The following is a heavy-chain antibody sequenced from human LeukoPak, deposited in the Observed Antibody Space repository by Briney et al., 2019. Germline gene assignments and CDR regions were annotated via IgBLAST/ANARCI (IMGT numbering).Heavy chain of an antibody. V-gene: IGHV4-4*07. CDR3: ARHIAAAGLDAFDI. CDR1: GGSISSYY. J-gene: IGHJ3*02. CDR2: IYTSGST. Sequence: PSETLSLTCTVSGGSISSYYWSWIRQPAGKGLEWIGRIYTSGSTNYNPSLKSRVTMSVDTSKNQFSLKLSSVTAADTAVYYCARHIAAAGLDAFDIWGQGTMVTVSS. D-gene: IGHD6-13*01.